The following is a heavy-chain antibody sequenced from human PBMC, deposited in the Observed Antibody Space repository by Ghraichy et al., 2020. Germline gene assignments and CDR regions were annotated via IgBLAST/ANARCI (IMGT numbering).Heavy chain of an antibody. CDR3: ARVPPIWSGHALYYYYYYMDV. V-gene: IGHV3-7*04. Sequence: GGSLRLSCAASGFTFSSYWMSWVRQAPGKGLEWVANIKQDGSEKYYVDSVKGRFTISRDNAKNSLYLQMNSLRAEDTAVYYCARVPPIWSGHALYYYYYYMDVWGKGTTVTVSS. D-gene: IGHD3-3*01. CDR1: GFTFSSYW. J-gene: IGHJ6*03. CDR2: IKQDGSEK.